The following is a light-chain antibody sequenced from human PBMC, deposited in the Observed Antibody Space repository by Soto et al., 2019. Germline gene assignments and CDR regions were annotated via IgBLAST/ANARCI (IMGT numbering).Light chain of an antibody. V-gene: IGLV2-14*03. CDR2: DVS. Sequence: QSVLTQPASVSGSPGQSITISCTGTSSDVGGYNYVSWYQQHPGKAPKLMIYDVSNRPSGVSNRFSGFKSGNTASLTFSGLHAEDEADYYCSSYTTSSTYVFGTGTKVTVL. CDR1: SSDVGGYNY. CDR3: SSYTTSSTYV. J-gene: IGLJ1*01.